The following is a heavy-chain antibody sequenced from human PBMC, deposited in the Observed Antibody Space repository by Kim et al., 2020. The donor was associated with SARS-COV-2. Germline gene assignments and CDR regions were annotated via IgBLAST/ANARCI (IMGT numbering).Heavy chain of an antibody. CDR3: AKKAYYDFWSGYSALDY. CDR2: ISGSGGST. Sequence: GGSLRLSCAASGFTFSSYAMSWVRQAPGKGLEWVSAISGSGGSTYYADSVKGRFTISRYNSKNTLYLQMNSLRAEDTAVYYCAKKAYYDFWSGYSALDYWGQGTLVTVSS. J-gene: IGHJ4*02. V-gene: IGHV3-23*01. D-gene: IGHD3-3*01. CDR1: GFTFSSYA.